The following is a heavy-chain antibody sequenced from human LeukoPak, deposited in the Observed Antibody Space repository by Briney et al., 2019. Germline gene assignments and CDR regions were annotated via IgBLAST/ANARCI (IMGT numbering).Heavy chain of an antibody. CDR2: INPNSGGT. Sequence: GASVKVSCKASGYTFTGYYMHWVRQAPGQALEWMGRINPNSGGTNYAQKFQGRVTMTRDTSISTAYMELSRLRSDDTAVYYCARGLWFGEYYFDYWGQGTLVTVSS. CDR1: GYTFTGYY. J-gene: IGHJ4*02. V-gene: IGHV1-2*06. D-gene: IGHD3-10*01. CDR3: ARGLWFGEYYFDY.